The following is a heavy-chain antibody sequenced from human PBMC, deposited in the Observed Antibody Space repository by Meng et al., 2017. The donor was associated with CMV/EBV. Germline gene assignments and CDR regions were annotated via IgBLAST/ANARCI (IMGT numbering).Heavy chain of an antibody. Sequence: SETLSLTCTVSGGSISSGGYYWSWIRQHPGKGLEWIGYIYYSGSTYYNPSLKSRVTISVDTSKNQFSLKLSSVTAADTAVYYCARDRTLRLLEWSTPRLHAFDIWGQGTMVT. D-gene: IGHD3-3*01. CDR3: ARDRTLRLLEWSTPRLHAFDI. J-gene: IGHJ3*02. CDR1: GGSISSGGYY. V-gene: IGHV4-31*03. CDR2: IYYSGST.